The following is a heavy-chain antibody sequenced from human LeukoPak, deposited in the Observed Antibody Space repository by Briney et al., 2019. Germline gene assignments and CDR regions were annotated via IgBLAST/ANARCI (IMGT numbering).Heavy chain of an antibody. Sequence: GCQRLSCAARRVIYRCYGMRWVSQASRKGLKKNSCIGGSNDITYYADSVKGRFTISRDNSKNTLYLQVNSLRAEDTAVYYCAKEFRGGWPFDHWGQGTLVTVSS. D-gene: IGHD6-19*01. J-gene: IGHJ4*02. CDR2: IGGSNDIT. V-gene: IGHV3-23*01. CDR1: RVIYRCYG. CDR3: AKEFRGGWPFDH.